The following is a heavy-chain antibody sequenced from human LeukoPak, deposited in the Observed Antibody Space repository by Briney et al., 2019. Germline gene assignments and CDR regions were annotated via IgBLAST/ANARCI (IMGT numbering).Heavy chain of an antibody. CDR2: ISGSGGST. J-gene: IGHJ4*02. V-gene: IGHV3-23*01. CDR1: GFTFSSYA. D-gene: IGHD6-19*01. Sequence: GGSLRLSCAASGFTFSSYAMSWVRQAPGKGLEWVSAISGSGGSTYYADSVKGRFTISRDNSKNTLYLQVNSLRDQDTAVYYCAKWRLGQWLSDYWGQGTLVTVSS. CDR3: AKWRLGQWLSDY.